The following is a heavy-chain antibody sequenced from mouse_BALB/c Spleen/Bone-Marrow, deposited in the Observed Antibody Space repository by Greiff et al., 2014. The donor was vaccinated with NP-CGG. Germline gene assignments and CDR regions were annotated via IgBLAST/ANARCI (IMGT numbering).Heavy chain of an antibody. CDR3: AREYYGNYVLDY. CDR2: INPYNGAT. V-gene: IGHV1-31*01. J-gene: IGHJ2*01. CDR1: GYSFTGYY. D-gene: IGHD2-1*01. Sequence: SGPELVKPGASVKISCKASGYSFTGYYMHWVKQSHVKSLEWIGRINPYNGATSYNQNFKDKASLTVDKSSSTAYMELHSLTSEDSAVYYCAREYYGNYVLDYWGQGTTLTVSS.